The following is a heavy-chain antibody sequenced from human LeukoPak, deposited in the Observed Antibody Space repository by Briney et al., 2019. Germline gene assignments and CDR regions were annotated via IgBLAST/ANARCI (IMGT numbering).Heavy chain of an antibody. D-gene: IGHD4-17*01. J-gene: IGHJ3*02. CDR3: ARDRNGDYQRDYDAFDI. CDR1: GFTFSSYS. Sequence: GGSLRLSCAASGFTFSSYSMNWVRQAPGKGLEWVSSISSSSSYIYYADSVKGRFTISRDNAKSSLYLQMNSLRAEDTAVYYCARDRNGDYQRDYDAFDIWGQGTMVTVSS. V-gene: IGHV3-21*01. CDR2: ISSSSSYI.